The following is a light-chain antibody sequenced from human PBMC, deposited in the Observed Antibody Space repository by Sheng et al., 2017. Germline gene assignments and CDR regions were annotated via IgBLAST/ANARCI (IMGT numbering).Light chain of an antibody. CDR1: NLGDVF. Sequence: SYELRQPPSVSVSLGQTASISCSGDNLGDVFASWYQQKPGQSPVLVIFEDDKRPSGIPERFSGSTSVNTATLTIGGTQAMDEADYYCQAWDTTTAHVMFGGGTKLTVL. CDR3: QAWDTTTAHVM. J-gene: IGLJ3*02. V-gene: IGLV3-1*01. CDR2: EDD.